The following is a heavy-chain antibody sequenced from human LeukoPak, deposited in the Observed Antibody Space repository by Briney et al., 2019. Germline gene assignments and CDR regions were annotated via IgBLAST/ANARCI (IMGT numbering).Heavy chain of an antibody. CDR3: ARVPEELHWYFDL. Sequence: ASVKVSCKASGYTFTSYYMHWVRQAPGQGLEWMGIINPSGGSTSYAQKFQGRVTMTRDMSTSTVYMELSSLRSEDTAVYYCARVPEELHWYFDLWGRGTLVTVSS. CDR2: INPSGGST. V-gene: IGHV1-46*01. D-gene: IGHD3-10*01. CDR1: GYTFTSYY. J-gene: IGHJ2*01.